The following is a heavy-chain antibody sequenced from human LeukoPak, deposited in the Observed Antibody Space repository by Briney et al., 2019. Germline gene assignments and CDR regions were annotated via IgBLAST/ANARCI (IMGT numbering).Heavy chain of an antibody. CDR1: GYTFTGYY. V-gene: IGHV1-2*02. Sequence: ASVTVSCKASGYTFTGYYMHWVRQAPGQGLEWMGWINPNSGGTNYAQKFQGRVTMTRDTSISTAYMKLSRLRSDDTAVYYCARDTAAGTWYFDYWGQGTLVTVSS. J-gene: IGHJ4*02. CDR2: INPNSGGT. CDR3: ARDTAAGTWYFDY. D-gene: IGHD6-13*01.